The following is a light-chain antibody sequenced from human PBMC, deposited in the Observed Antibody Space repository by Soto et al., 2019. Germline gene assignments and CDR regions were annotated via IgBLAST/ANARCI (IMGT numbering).Light chain of an antibody. CDR1: QSISSW. CDR3: QQYNSHSET. J-gene: IGKJ1*01. CDR2: QAS. V-gene: IGKV1-5*03. Sequence: IPMTQSPASLSASIGDRVTITCRASQSISSWLAWYQQKPGKAPKLLIHQASSLASGVPSRFSGGGSGTEFTLTINSLQADDFATYYCQQYNSHSETFGQGTKVDI.